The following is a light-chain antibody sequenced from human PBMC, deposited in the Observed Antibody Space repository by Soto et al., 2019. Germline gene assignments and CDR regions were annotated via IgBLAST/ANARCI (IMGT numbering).Light chain of an antibody. CDR2: DAS. CDR1: QSISSF. J-gene: IGKJ1*01. Sequence: EIVLTQSPATLSLSPGERAALSCRASQSISSFLAWYQQKPGQAPRLLIYDASIRATGVPARFSGSGSGTDFSLTVSSLQPEDFATYFCQQSYSTPWTFGHGTKVEIK. V-gene: IGKV3-11*01. CDR3: QQSYSTPWT.